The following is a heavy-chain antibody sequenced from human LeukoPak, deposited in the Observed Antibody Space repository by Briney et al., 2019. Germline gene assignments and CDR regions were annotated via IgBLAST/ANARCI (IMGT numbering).Heavy chain of an antibody. CDR3: ARQSISGSSLSYFDY. V-gene: IGHV4-59*01. J-gene: IGHJ4*02. CDR1: GGSISSYY. Sequence: SETLSLTCTVSGGSISSYYWSWIRQPPGKGLEWIGNIYDSGSTNYNPSLKSRVTISVDTSENQCSLKLSSVTAADTAVYYCARQSISGSSLSYFDYWGQGTLVNVSS. CDR2: IYDSGST. D-gene: IGHD3-22*01.